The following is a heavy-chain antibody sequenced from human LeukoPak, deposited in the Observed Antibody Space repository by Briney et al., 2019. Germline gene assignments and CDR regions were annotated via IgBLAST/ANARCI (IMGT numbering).Heavy chain of an antibody. J-gene: IGHJ4*02. Sequence: KPSETLSLTCTVSGGSISSSSYYWGWIRQPPGKGLEWIGSIYYSGSTYYNPSLKSRVTISVDTSKNQFSLKLSSVTAADTAVYYCARTKSLVLGSPIRYRSGGSSYFVWDDYFDSWGQGILVTVSS. V-gene: IGHV4-39*07. CDR2: IYYSGST. CDR1: GGSISSSSYY. CDR3: ARTKSLVLGSPIRYRSGGSSYFVWDDYFDS. D-gene: IGHD2-15*01.